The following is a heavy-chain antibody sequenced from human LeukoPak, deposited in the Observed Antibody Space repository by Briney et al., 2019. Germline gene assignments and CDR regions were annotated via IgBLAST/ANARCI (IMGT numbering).Heavy chain of an antibody. Sequence: ASVKVSCKASGYTFTSYDINWVRQATGQGLEWMGWMNPNSGNTGYAQKFQDRVTMTRNTSISTAYMELSSLRSEDTAVYYCARVRSSRNWFDPWGQGTLVTVSS. J-gene: IGHJ5*02. CDR2: MNPNSGNT. V-gene: IGHV1-8*01. CDR1: GYTFTSYD. CDR3: ARVRSSRNWFDP.